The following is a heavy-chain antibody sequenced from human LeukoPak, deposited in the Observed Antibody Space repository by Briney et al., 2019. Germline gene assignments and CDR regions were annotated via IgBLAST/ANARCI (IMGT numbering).Heavy chain of an antibody. D-gene: IGHD3-3*01. Sequence: PGGSLSLSCAASGFTFSSYEMNWVRQAPGKGLEWVSYISSSGSTIYYADSVKGRFTISRDNAKNSLYLQMNSLRAEDTAVYYCARGVITIFGVVDYWGQGTLVTVSS. J-gene: IGHJ4*02. CDR3: ARGVITIFGVVDY. CDR2: ISSSGSTI. V-gene: IGHV3-48*03. CDR1: GFTFSSYE.